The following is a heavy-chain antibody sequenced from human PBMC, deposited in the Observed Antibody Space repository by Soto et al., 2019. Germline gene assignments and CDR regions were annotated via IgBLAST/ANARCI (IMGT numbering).Heavy chain of an antibody. CDR3: VSWVYAHFDY. CDR1: RYTFKSHG. Sequence: GGSLRLSCAASRYTFKSHGLSWVRQAPGKGLEWVSTIDSSGVNTHYADSVKGRFTISRDNSRNTLHLQMHDLRADDTALYYCVSWVYAHFDYWGKGTVVTVSS. D-gene: IGHD2-8*01. J-gene: IGHJ4*01. CDR2: IDSSGVNT. V-gene: IGHV3-23*01.